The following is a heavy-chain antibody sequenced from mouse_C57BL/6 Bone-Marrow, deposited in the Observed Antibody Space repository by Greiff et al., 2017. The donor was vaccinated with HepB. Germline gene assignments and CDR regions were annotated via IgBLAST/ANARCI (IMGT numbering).Heavy chain of an antibody. Sequence: DVKLVESGPALVKPSQTVSLTCTVTGYSITNGNHWWNWIRQVSGSKLEWIGYISSSGSTDSNPSLKSRISITRDTSKNQLFLQLNSVTTEDIATYYCARWAYYGSSYWYFDVWGTGTTVTVSS. CDR1: GYSITNGNHW. D-gene: IGHD1-1*01. V-gene: IGHV3-4*01. J-gene: IGHJ1*03. CDR2: ISSSGST. CDR3: ARWAYYGSSYWYFDV.